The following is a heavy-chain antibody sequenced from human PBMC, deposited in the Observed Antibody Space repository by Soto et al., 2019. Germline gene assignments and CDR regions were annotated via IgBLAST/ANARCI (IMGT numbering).Heavy chain of an antibody. D-gene: IGHD3-9*01. J-gene: IGHJ5*02. Sequence: PSETLSLTCAVYGGSFSGYYWSWIRHPPGKGLEWIGEINHSGSTNYNPSLKSRVTISVDTSKNQFSLKLSSVTAADTAVYYCARGRPARLRYFDWLPSNWFDPWGQGTLVTAPQ. V-gene: IGHV4-34*01. CDR2: INHSGST. CDR3: ARGRPARLRYFDWLPSNWFDP. CDR1: GGSFSGYY.